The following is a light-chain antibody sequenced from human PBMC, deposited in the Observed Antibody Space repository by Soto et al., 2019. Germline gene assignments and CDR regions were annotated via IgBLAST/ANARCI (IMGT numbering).Light chain of an antibody. CDR3: AACDDTLSGDWV. J-gene: IGLJ3*02. CDR1: ISNVGSNY. Sequence: QSVLSQPPSASGTPGQRVTISCSGSISNVGSNYVYWYQQLPGMAPKLLIYRDNQRPSGVPDRCSASKSGTSAYLAISGLRSEDEAVYYCAACDDTLSGDWVFGGGTKLTVL. CDR2: RDN. V-gene: IGLV1-47*01.